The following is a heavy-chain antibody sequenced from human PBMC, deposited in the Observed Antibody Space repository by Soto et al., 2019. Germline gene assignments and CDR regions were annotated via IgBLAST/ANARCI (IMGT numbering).Heavy chain of an antibody. CDR3: ARPYASGWFGRNAFDF. CDR1: GGSIRTTSYY. J-gene: IGHJ4*02. V-gene: IGHV4-39*01. D-gene: IGHD6-19*01. CDR2: IYYSGSS. Sequence: SETLSLTCTVSGGSIRTTSYYWGWIRQPPGKGLEWIGSIYYSGSSYFNPSLKSRVTLSVDTSKNQFSVKLTSVTAADTAVYYCARPYASGWFGRNAFDFWGQGILVTVSS.